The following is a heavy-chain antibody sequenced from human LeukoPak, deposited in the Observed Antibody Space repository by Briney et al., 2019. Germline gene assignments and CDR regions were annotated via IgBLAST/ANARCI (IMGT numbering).Heavy chain of an antibody. J-gene: IGHJ5*02. D-gene: IGHD6-19*01. V-gene: IGHV4-39*07. CDR2: IYYSGSI. Sequence: PSETLSLTCTVSGGSISSSSCYWGWIRQPPGKGLEWIGSIYYSGSIYYNPSLKSRVTISVDTSMNQFSLKLSSVTAADTAVYYCARPGSGWPRGWFDPWGQGTLVTVSS. CDR3: ARPGSGWPRGWFDP. CDR1: GGSISSSSCY.